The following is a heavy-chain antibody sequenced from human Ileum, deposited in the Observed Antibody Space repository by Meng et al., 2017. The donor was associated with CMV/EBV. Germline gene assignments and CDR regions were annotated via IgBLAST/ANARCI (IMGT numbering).Heavy chain of an antibody. CDR1: GYTFTDHN. CDR3: ARDVWGFDY. J-gene: IGHJ4*02. D-gene: IGHD7-27*01. V-gene: IGHV1-18*04. Sequence: QVHLLQSGAEVKKPGASVTISCKTSGYTFTDHNIGWVRQAPGQGLEWVGWISLGNGQTVYGHKVQGRVTVTTDTSTSTAYMELRSLRSDDTAMYYCARDVWGFDYWGQGTLVTVSS. CDR2: ISLGNGQT.